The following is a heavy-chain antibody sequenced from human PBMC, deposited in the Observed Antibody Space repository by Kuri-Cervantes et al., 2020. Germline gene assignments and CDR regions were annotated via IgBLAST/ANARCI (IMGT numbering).Heavy chain of an antibody. V-gene: IGHV3-20*04. D-gene: IGHD3-22*01. CDR2: INWNGGST. CDR3: ARTYYYDGSGYYFGY. Sequence: GGSLRLSCAVSGFTYDDYGMSWVRQAPGKGLEWVSGINWNGGSTGYADSVKGRFTISRDNAKNSLYLQMNSLRVEDTALYYCARTYYYDGSGYYFGYWGQGTLVTVSS. CDR1: GFTYDDYG. J-gene: IGHJ4*02.